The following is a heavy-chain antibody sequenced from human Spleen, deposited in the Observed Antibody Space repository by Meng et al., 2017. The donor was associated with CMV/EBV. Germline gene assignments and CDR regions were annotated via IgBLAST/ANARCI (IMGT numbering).Heavy chain of an antibody. CDR1: GFTFSNYD. CDR3: ARGSPYSSSWYGGWYGMDV. V-gene: IGHV3-13*01. D-gene: IGHD6-13*01. CDR2: IGTAGDT. J-gene: IGHJ6*02. Sequence: GESLKISCAASGFTFSNYDMHWLRQPTGKGPEWVSSIGTAGDTYYPGSEKGRFTISRENAKNSLYLQMDSLRAGDTAVYYCARGSPYSSSWYGGWYGMDVWGQGTTVTVSS.